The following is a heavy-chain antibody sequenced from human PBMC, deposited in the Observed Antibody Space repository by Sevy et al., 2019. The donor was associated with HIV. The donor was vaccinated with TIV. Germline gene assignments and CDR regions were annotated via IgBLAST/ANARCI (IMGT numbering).Heavy chain of an antibody. Sequence: ASVKVSCKVSGYTFTSYDINWVRQATGQGLEWMGWMNPNSGNRGYSQKFQGRVTMTRNTSISTAYMELSSLRSEDTAVYYCARGTVLLGIVVVPAARGWFDPWGQGTLVTISS. D-gene: IGHD2-2*03. CDR2: MNPNSGNR. CDR3: ARGTVLLGIVVVPAARGWFDP. J-gene: IGHJ5*02. V-gene: IGHV1-8*01. CDR1: GYTFTSYD.